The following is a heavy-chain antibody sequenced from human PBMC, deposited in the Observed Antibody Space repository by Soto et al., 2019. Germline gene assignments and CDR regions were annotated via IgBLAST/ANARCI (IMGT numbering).Heavy chain of an antibody. J-gene: IGHJ6*03. D-gene: IGHD3-16*02. CDR1: GYTFTSYD. V-gene: IGHV1-8*01. CDR3: AMMITASGGLIVTYYYYYMDV. CDR2: MNPNSGNT. Sequence: ASVKVSCKASGYTFTSYDINWVRQATGQGLEWMGWMNPNSGNTGYAQKFQGRVTMTRNTSISTAYMELSSLRSEDTAVYYFAMMITASGGLIVTYYYYYMDVWGKGTTVTVSS.